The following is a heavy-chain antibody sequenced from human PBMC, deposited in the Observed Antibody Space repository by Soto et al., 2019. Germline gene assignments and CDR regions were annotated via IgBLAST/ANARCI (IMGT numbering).Heavy chain of an antibody. V-gene: IGHV4-34*01. CDR3: ARGWGSGWPFDY. D-gene: IGHD6-19*01. CDR2: INHSGST. Sequence: PSETLSLTCAVYGGSFSGYYWSWIRQPPGKGLEWIGEINHSGSTNYNPSLKSRVTISVDTSKNQFSLKLSSVTTADTAVYYCARGWGSGWPFDYWGQGTLVTVSS. J-gene: IGHJ4*02. CDR1: GGSFSGYY.